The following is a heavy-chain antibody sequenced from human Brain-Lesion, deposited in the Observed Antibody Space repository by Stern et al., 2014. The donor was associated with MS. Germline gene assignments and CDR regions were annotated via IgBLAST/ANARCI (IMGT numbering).Heavy chain of an antibody. CDR3: ARGDHRNSYDSSGYYYFVFDV. CDR1: DDSLNSVVYS. V-gene: IGHV4-30-2*01. CDR2: IYHSGSS. J-gene: IGHJ3*01. Sequence: VQLEESGSGLVKPSQTLSLTCAVSDDSLNSVVYSWSWIRQPPGKGLEWIGSIYHSGSSYFSPSPKSRVTISVDRSKTLFSLKLSSVPAADTAVYYCARGDHRNSYDSSGYYYFVFDVWGQGTMVTVSS. D-gene: IGHD3-22*01.